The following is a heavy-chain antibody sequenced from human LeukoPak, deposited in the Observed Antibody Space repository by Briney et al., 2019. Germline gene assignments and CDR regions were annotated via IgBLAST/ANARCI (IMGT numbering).Heavy chain of an antibody. CDR1: GFTFSSYG. J-gene: IGHJ4*02. V-gene: IGHV3-30*18. D-gene: IGHD1-26*01. CDR2: ISYDGSNK. CDR3: ANGGSYYVY. Sequence: GGSLRLSCAASGFTFSSYGMHWVRQAPGKGLEWVAVISYDGSNKYYADSVKGRFTISRGNSKNTLYLQMNSLRAEDTAVYYCANGGSYYVYWGQGTLVTVSS.